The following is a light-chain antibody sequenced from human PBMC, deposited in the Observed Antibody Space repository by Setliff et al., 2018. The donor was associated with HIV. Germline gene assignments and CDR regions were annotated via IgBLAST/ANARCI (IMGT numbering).Light chain of an antibody. CDR2: GDN. CDR1: QSNIGRTT. Sequence: QSVLVQPPSVSAAPGQRVTISCSGTQSNIGRTTVNWYQQLPGTAPQLLIFGDNQRPSGVPDRFSASKFGTSGSLDISGLQSDDEADYFCAAWDAGLSAYVFGPATKVTVL. V-gene: IGLV1-44*01. CDR3: AAWDAGLSAYV. J-gene: IGLJ1*01.